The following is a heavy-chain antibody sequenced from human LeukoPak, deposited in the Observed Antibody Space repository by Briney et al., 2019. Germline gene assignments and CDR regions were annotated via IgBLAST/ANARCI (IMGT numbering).Heavy chain of an antibody. CDR1: GFTFSSYG. CDR2: ISYDGSNK. J-gene: IGHJ6*02. Sequence: GGSLRLSCAASGFTFSSYGMHWVRQAPGEGLEWVAVISYDGSNKYYADSVKGRFTISRDNSKNTLYLQTNSLRAEDTAVYYCAKSYYDFWSGFSKTQVGMDVWGQGTTVTVSS. CDR3: AKSYYDFWSGFSKTQVGMDV. V-gene: IGHV3-30*18. D-gene: IGHD3-3*01.